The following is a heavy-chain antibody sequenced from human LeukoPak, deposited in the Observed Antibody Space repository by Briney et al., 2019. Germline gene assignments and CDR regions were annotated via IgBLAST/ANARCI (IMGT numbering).Heavy chain of an antibody. CDR1: GFTFSSYA. Sequence: PGGSLRLSCAASGFTFSSYAMSWVRQAPGKGLEWVSAISGSGGSTYYADSVKGRFTISRDNSKNTLYPQMNSLRAEDTAVYYCAKPSVSGYYNPSDYWGQGTLVTVSS. J-gene: IGHJ4*02. CDR2: ISGSGGST. CDR3: AKPSVSGYYNPSDY. V-gene: IGHV3-23*01. D-gene: IGHD3-22*01.